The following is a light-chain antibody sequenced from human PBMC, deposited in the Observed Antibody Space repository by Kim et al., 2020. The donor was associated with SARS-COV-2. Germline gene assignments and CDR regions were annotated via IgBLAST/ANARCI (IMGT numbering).Light chain of an antibody. CDR2: EVT. J-gene: IGLJ1*01. Sequence: PGQPVAISCSGTSSDFGTYNYVSWYQQHPGKAPKLMIFEVTKRPSGVPDRFSASMSGNTASLTISGLQPEDEADYYCTSHANNNYIFGTGTKVTVL. CDR1: SSDFGTYNY. V-gene: IGLV2-8*01. CDR3: TSHANNNYI.